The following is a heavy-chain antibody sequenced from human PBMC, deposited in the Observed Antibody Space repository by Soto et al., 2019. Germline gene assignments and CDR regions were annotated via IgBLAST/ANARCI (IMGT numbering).Heavy chain of an antibody. Sequence: QVQLQQWGAGLLKPSETLSLTCAVYGGSFSGYYWSWIRQPPGKGLEWSGEINHSGSTNYNPSLKSRVTISVDTSKNQFSLKQSSVTAADTAVYYCARGRGYDFWSGYYAFDYWGQGTLVTVSS. V-gene: IGHV4-34*01. CDR3: ARGRGYDFWSGYYAFDY. J-gene: IGHJ4*02. CDR1: GGSFSGYY. D-gene: IGHD3-3*01. CDR2: INHSGST.